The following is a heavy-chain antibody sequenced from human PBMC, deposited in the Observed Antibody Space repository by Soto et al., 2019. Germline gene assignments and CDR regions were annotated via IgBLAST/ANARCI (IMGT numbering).Heavy chain of an antibody. D-gene: IGHD2-15*01. J-gene: IGHJ4*02. CDR2: IYYSGST. Sequence: SETLSLTCTVSGGSISSSSYYWGWIRQPPGKGLEWIGSIYYSGSTYYNPSLKSRVTISVDTSKNQFSLKLSSVTAADTAVYYCARGVVVVEGYFDYWGQGTLV. CDR3: ARGVVVVEGYFDY. CDR1: GGSISSSSYY. V-gene: IGHV4-39*01.